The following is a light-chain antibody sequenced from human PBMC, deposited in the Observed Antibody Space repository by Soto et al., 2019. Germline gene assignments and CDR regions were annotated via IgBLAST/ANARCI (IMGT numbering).Light chain of an antibody. CDR2: DVN. CDR1: SSDVGGYDY. V-gene: IGLV2-11*01. CDR3: CSYAGSYTVL. Sequence: QSALTQPRSVSGSPGQSVTISCTGASSDVGGYDYVSWYQHHPGKAPKLIVFDVNKRPSGVPDRFSGSKSGNTASLTISGLQAEDEADFYCCSYAGSYTVLFGGGTKLTVL. J-gene: IGLJ2*01.